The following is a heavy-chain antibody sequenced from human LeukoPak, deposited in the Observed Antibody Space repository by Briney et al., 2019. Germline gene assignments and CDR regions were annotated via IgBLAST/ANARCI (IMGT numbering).Heavy chain of an antibody. V-gene: IGHV4-39*01. CDR3: ARKADSSSGYAFDY. D-gene: IGHD6-6*01. J-gene: IGHJ4*02. Sequence: SETLSLTCSVSGGSISSSSYYWGWIRQPPGKGLEWIGSIYYSGSTYYNPSLKSRVTISVDTSKNQFSLKLSSVTAADTAVYYCARKADSSSGYAFDYWGQGTLVTASS. CDR2: IYYSGST. CDR1: GGSISSSSYY.